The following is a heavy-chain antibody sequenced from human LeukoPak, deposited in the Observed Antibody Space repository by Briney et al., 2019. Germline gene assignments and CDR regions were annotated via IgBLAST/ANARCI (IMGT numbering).Heavy chain of an antibody. V-gene: IGHV4-59*11. D-gene: IGHD3-10*01. CDR1: GGSISSHY. CDR2: IYYSGST. J-gene: IGHJ5*02. Sequence: SETLSLTCTVSGGSISSHYWSWIRQPPGKGLEWIGYIYYSGSTNYNPSLKSRVTISVDTSKNQFSLKLSSVTAADTAVYYCARVGEHYGSGSYYNLRWFDPWGQGTLVTVSS. CDR3: ARVGEHYGSGSYYNLRWFDP.